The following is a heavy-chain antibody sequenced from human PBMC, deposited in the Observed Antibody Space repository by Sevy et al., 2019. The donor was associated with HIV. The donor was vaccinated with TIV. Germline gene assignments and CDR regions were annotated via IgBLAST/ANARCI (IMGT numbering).Heavy chain of an antibody. D-gene: IGHD3-3*01. Sequence: SDTLSLTCTVSGGSISSGDYYWSWIRQPPGKGLEWIGYIYYSGSTYYNPSLKSRVTISVDTSKNQFSLKLSSVTAADTAVYYCARGKVFWSGYIFDYWGQGTLVTVSS. CDR1: GGSISSGDYY. CDR3: ARGKVFWSGYIFDY. CDR2: IYYSGST. V-gene: IGHV4-30-4*02. J-gene: IGHJ4*02.